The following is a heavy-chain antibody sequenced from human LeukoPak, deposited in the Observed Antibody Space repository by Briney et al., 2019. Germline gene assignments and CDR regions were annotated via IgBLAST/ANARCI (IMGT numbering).Heavy chain of an antibody. V-gene: IGHV1-2*02. CDR1: VYTFTGYY. D-gene: IGHD3-22*01. CDR2: INPNSDGT. Sequence: ASVKVSCKASVYTFTGYYMHWVRQAPGQGLEWMGWINPNSDGTNYAQKFQGRVTITRDTSISTAYMELSRLRSDDTAVYYCAKVRYYYDSSGSLDYWGQGTLVTVSS. CDR3: AKVRYYYDSSGSLDY. J-gene: IGHJ4*02.